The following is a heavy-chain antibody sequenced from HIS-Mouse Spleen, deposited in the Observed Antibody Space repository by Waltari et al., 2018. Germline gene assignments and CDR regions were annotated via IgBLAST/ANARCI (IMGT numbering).Heavy chain of an antibody. CDR3: AREIPYSSSWYDWYFDL. CDR2: IYYSGST. CDR1: AGSISRSSYS. Sequence: QLQLQESGPGLVKPSATLSLTCTVSAGSISRSSYSLGGIRQPPGTGLEWIGSIYYSGSTYYNPSLKSRVTISVDTSKNQFSLKLSSVTAADTAVYYCAREIPYSSSWYDWYFDLWGRGTLVTVSS. J-gene: IGHJ2*01. V-gene: IGHV4-39*07. D-gene: IGHD6-13*01.